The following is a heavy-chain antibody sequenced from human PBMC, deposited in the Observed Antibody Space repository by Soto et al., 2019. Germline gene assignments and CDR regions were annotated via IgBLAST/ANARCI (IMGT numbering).Heavy chain of an antibody. CDR2: IYPGDSDT. CDR3: ARTGCSSTSCYYYYMDV. V-gene: IGHV5-51*01. CDR1: GYSFTSYW. Sequence: PGESLKISCKGSGYSFTSYWIGWARQMPGKGLEWMGIIYPGDSDTRYSPSFQGQVTISADKSISTAYLQWSSLKASDTAMYYCARTGCSSTSCYYYYMDVWGKGTTVTVSS. D-gene: IGHD2-2*01. J-gene: IGHJ6*03.